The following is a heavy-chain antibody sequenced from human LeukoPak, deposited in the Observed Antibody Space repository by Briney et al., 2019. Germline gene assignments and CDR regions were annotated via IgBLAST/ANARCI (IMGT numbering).Heavy chain of an antibody. CDR2: ISGGGGTT. D-gene: IGHD1-1*01. CDR1: DFTFSTYA. J-gene: IGHJ4*02. V-gene: IGHV3-23*01. CDR3: ARYCTFRTCSGTKFDS. Sequence: GGSLRLSCAASDFTFSTYAMSWVRQAPGRGLEWVSTISGGGGTTYYADSVKGRFTISRDNSKNTLYLQMNSLRAEDSAVYYCARYCTFRTCSGTKFDSWGQGTLVTVSS.